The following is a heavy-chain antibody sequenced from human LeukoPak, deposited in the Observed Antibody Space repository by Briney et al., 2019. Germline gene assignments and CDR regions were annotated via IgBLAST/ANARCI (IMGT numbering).Heavy chain of an antibody. J-gene: IGHJ3*02. CDR2: INHSGST. Sequence: SETLSLTCAVYGGSFGGYYWTWIRQPPGKGLEWIGEINHSGSTNYNPSLKSRVTISVDTSKNQFSLKLSSVTAADTAVYYCARGQRQWLGRGAFDIWGQGTMVTVSS. D-gene: IGHD6-19*01. V-gene: IGHV4-34*01. CDR1: GGSFGGYY. CDR3: ARGQRQWLGRGAFDI.